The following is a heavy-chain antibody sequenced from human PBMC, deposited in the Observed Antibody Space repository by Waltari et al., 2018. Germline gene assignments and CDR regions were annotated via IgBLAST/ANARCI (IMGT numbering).Heavy chain of an antibody. CDR2: IYSTGST. Sequence: QLQVQESGPGLAKPSETLSLNCPVHGGSINNRRYYWGWIRQPPGKGLEWIGTIYSTGSTFYNPSLKSRVTISVDTSKNHFSLKMSSLTAADTAVYYCARQDTYGGSPFDYWGQGTLVTVSS. J-gene: IGHJ4*02. V-gene: IGHV4-39*01. D-gene: IGHD1-26*01. CDR1: GGSINNRRYY. CDR3: ARQDTYGGSPFDY.